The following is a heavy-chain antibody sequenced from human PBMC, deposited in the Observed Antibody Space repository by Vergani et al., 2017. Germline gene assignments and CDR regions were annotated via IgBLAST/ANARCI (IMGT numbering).Heavy chain of an antibody. J-gene: IGHJ5*02. CDR2: INPSGGST. D-gene: IGHD6-19*01. CDR1: GYTFTSYY. Sequence: QVQLVQSGAEVKKPGASVKVSCKASGYTFTSYYMHWVRQAPGQGLEWMGIINPSGGSTSYAQKFQGRVTMTRDTSTRTVYMELSSLRSEDTAVYYCARCRARSGWYNWFDPWGQGTLVTVSS. V-gene: IGHV1-46*01. CDR3: ARCRARSGWYNWFDP.